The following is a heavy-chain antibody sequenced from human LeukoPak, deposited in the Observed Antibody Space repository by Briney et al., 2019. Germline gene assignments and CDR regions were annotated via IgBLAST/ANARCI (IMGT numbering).Heavy chain of an antibody. CDR2: IYYSGST. J-gene: IGHJ6*03. D-gene: IGHD1-1*01. CDR1: GGSISSSSYY. V-gene: IGHV4-39*07. Sequence: PSETLSLTCTVSGGSISSSSYYWGWIRQPPGKGLEWIGSIYYSGSTYYNPSLKSRVTISVDTSNNHFSLKLSSVTAADTAVYYCARSWNYGYYYYMDVWGKGTTVTVSS. CDR3: ARSWNYGYYYYMDV.